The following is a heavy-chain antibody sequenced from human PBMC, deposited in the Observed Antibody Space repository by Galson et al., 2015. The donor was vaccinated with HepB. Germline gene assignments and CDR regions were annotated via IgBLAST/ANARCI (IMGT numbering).Heavy chain of an antibody. D-gene: IGHD2-21*02. CDR1: GFTFSNYW. CDR2: IKQDGSEK. Sequence: SLRLSCAASGFTFSNYWMSWVRQVPGKGLEWVATIKQDGSEKYYVDSVKGRFTISRDNAKNSLFLQLNSLRAEDTAVYYCVQGDCWSRYFDLWGRGTLVTVSS. CDR3: VQGDCWSRYFDL. V-gene: IGHV3-7*03. J-gene: IGHJ2*01.